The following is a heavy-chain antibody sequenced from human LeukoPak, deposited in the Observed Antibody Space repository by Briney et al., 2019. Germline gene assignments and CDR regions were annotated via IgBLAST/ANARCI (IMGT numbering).Heavy chain of an antibody. CDR2: ISSSSSIL. CDR1: GFTFNRYS. Sequence: GGSLRLSCAASGFTFNRYSMNWVRQAPGKGLEWISYISSSSSILYYADSVKGRFTISRDNAKNSLYLQMNSLRAEDTSVYYCARVLVGGTNWFDPWGQGTLVTVSS. CDR3: ARVLVGGTNWFDP. D-gene: IGHD1-26*01. J-gene: IGHJ5*02. V-gene: IGHV3-48*04.